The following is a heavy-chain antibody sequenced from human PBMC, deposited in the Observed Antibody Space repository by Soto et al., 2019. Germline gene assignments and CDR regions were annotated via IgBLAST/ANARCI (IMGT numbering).Heavy chain of an antibody. Sequence: ASVKVSCKASGYTFTSYAMHWVRQAPGQRLEWMGWINAGNGNTKYSQKFQGRVTITRDTSASTAYMELSSLRSEDTAVYYCATCGGDCYSKWYYGMDVWGQGTTVTVSS. J-gene: IGHJ6*02. CDR1: GYTFTSYA. CDR3: ATCGGDCYSKWYYGMDV. V-gene: IGHV1-3*01. D-gene: IGHD2-21*02. CDR2: INAGNGNT.